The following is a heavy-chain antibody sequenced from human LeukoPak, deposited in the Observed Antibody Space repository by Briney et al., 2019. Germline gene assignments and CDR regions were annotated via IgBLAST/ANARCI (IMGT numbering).Heavy chain of an antibody. D-gene: IGHD2-21*02. CDR3: ARVASGDPLVDY. V-gene: IGHV1-18*01. CDR1: GYTFISYG. J-gene: IGHJ4*02. CDR2: ISADNGNT. Sequence: ASVKVSCKASGYTFISYGISWVRQAPGQGLEWMGWISADNGNTNYAQRIQGRVTMTTDTSTRTAYMELRSLRSDDTAVYYCARVASGDPLVDYWGQGTLVTVSS.